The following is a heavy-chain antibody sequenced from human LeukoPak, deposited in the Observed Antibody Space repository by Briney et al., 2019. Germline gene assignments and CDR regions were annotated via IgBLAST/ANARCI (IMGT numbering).Heavy chain of an antibody. Sequence: PSETLSLTCTVSGGSISSGTYYWGWIRQPPGKGLEWIGSIYYSGTTYYNPSLKSRVTISADTSKNQFSLKLSSVTAADTAVYYCAGGRSSVLGYWGQGTLVTVSS. V-gene: IGHV4-39*01. CDR2: IYYSGTT. CDR3: AGGRSSVLGY. J-gene: IGHJ4*02. D-gene: IGHD6-19*01. CDR1: GGSISSGTYY.